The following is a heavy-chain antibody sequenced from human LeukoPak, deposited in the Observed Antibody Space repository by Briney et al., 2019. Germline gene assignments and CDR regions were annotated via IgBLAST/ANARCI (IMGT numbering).Heavy chain of an antibody. CDR3: AAGRLPSAFDY. CDR1: GGSISSDTYY. Sequence: PSETLSLTCTVSGGSISSDTYYWSWIRQPAGKGLEWIGRIYTSGSTHYNPSLRSRVIISIDRSKNQLSLQPSSLTAADTAVYYCAAGRLPSAFDYWGQGTLVTVSS. CDR2: IYTSGST. V-gene: IGHV4-61*02. J-gene: IGHJ4*02. D-gene: IGHD2-2*01.